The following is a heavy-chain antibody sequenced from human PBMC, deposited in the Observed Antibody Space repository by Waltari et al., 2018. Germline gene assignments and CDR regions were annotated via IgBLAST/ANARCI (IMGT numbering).Heavy chain of an antibody. Sequence: QVQLQQWGAGLLKPSETLSLTCAVYGGSFSGYYWSWIRQPPGKGLEWIGEINHSGSTNYTPALKSRVTISVDTSKNQFSLKLSSVTAADTAVYYCARTRGIGYYYYYYMDVWGKGTTVTVSS. CDR2: INHSGST. CDR1: GGSFSGYY. D-gene: IGHD3-16*01. CDR3: ARTRGIGYYYYYYMDV. V-gene: IGHV4-34*01. J-gene: IGHJ6*03.